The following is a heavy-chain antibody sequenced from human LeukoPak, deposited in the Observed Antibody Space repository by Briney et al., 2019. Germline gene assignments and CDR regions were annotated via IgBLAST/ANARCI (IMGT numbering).Heavy chain of an antibody. D-gene: IGHD1-26*01. CDR3: ARSPSGRSRISRFDY. J-gene: IGHJ4*02. CDR2: ISYDGSNK. Sequence: GGSLRLSCAASGFTFSSYGMHWVRQAPGKGLEWVAVISYDGSNKYYADSVNGRFTISRDNSKNTLSLQMNSLRAEDTAVYYCARSPSGRSRISRFDYWGQGILVTVSS. V-gene: IGHV3-30*03. CDR1: GFTFSSYG.